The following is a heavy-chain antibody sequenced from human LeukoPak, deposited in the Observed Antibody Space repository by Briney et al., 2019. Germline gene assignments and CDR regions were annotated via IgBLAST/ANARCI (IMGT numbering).Heavy chain of an antibody. D-gene: IGHD6-13*01. V-gene: IGHV4-39*01. Sequence: SETLSLTCTVSGGSISSSSYYWGWIRQPPGKGLEWIGRIYYSGSTYYNPSLKSRVPISVDTSKNQCSLKLSSVTAADTAVYYCASQEGQQLVDYWGQGTLVTVSS. CDR1: GGSISSSSYY. CDR2: IYYSGST. CDR3: ASQEGQQLVDY. J-gene: IGHJ4*02.